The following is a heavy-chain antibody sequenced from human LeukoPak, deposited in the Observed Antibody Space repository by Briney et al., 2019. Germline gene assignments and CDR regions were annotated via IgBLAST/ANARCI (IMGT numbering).Heavy chain of an antibody. J-gene: IGHJ5*02. CDR2: IKHDEREE. Sequence: PGGSLRLPCVASGFTFSESWMTWVRQAPGKGLEWVASIKHDEREEYYADSVKGRFSMSRDNGKNSLYLQMNSLRGEDTAIYFCARVSGTYCGAWGQGTLVTVSS. V-gene: IGHV3-7*01. D-gene: IGHD3-10*01. CDR1: GFTFSESW. CDR3: ARVSGTYCGA.